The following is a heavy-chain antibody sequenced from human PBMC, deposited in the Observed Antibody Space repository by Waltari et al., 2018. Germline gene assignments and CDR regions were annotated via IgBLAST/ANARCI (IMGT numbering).Heavy chain of an antibody. CDR1: GYIFTNYW. Sequence: EVQLVQSGAEVKKPGESLRISCKASGYIFTNYWIGWVRQMPGKGLEWMGITHPGDSDTRYTPSFQGQVTISADKSITTAYLQWKSLKASDIGMYYCARHRGAPGTSYNWFDPWGQGTLVTVSA. CDR3: ARHRGAPGTSYNWFDP. J-gene: IGHJ5*02. CDR2: THPGDSDT. V-gene: IGHV5-51*01. D-gene: IGHD6-13*01.